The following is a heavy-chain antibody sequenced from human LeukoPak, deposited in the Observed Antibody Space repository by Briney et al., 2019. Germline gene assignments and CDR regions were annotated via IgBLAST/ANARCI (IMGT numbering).Heavy chain of an antibody. Sequence: PGGSLRLSCAASGFTFSSYAMSWVRQAPGKGLEWVSAISDSGAGRDYADSVKGRFTISRDNSKNTLSLQMNSLRAEDTAVYYCAKGWDSSGVDSWGQGTLVTVSS. CDR2: ISDSGAGR. D-gene: IGHD6-19*01. CDR3: AKGWDSSGVDS. CDR1: GFTFSSYA. V-gene: IGHV3-23*01. J-gene: IGHJ4*02.